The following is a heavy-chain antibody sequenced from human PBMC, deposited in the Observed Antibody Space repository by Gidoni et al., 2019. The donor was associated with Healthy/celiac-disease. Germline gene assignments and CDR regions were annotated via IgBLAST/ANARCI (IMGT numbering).Heavy chain of an antibody. CDR2: IYHRGST. Sequence: QVQLQASGPGLVQPSGTLSLTCAVSGGSISSSNWWSWVRQPPGKGLEWIGEIYHRGSTNYNPSLKSRVTISVDKSKNQFSRKLSSVTAADTAVYYCARDLSESSSWFFDYWGQGTLVTVSS. D-gene: IGHD6-13*01. CDR3: ARDLSESSSWFFDY. V-gene: IGHV4-4*02. CDR1: GGSISSSNW. J-gene: IGHJ4*02.